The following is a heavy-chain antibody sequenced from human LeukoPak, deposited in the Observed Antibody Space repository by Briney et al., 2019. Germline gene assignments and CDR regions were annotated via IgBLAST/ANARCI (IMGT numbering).Heavy chain of an antibody. CDR1: GYTFTTNF. Sequence: ASVKVSCKASGYTFTTNFIHWVRQAPGQGLEWMGGIIPIFGTANYAQKFQGRVTITADESTSTAYMELSSLRSEDTAVYYCARDRTDRDRIVVVRSFYGMDVWGQGTTVTVSS. V-gene: IGHV1-69*13. CDR3: ARDRTDRDRIVVVRSFYGMDV. CDR2: IIPIFGTA. D-gene: IGHD3-22*01. J-gene: IGHJ6*02.